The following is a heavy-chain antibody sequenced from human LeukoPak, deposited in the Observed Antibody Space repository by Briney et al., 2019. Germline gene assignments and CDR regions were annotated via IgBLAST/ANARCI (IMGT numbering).Heavy chain of an antibody. V-gene: IGHV3-7*01. J-gene: IGHJ5*02. Sequence: GGSLRLSCAASRFTFRSSWMSWVRQAPGKGLEWVATIDQRGGDKFSVDSVKGRFITSRDNAKNSVYLQMNSLTAEDTAVYYCARSSLGWFDPWGQGTLVTVSS. CDR3: ARSSLGWFDP. CDR1: RFTFRSSW. D-gene: IGHD7-27*01. CDR2: IDQRGGDK.